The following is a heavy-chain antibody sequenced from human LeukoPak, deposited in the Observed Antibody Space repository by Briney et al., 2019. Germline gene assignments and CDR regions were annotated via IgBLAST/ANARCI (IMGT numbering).Heavy chain of an antibody. V-gene: IGHV1-46*01. Sequence: ASVKVSCKASGYTFIIYYIHWVRQAPGQGLEWMGTDNPSGGSTNYAQKFQGRITMTRDTSTSTVYMELSSLKSEDTAVYYCARGKTMGDYWGQGTRVTVSS. CDR2: DNPSGGST. CDR3: ARGKTMGDY. D-gene: IGHD4/OR15-4a*01. J-gene: IGHJ4*02. CDR1: GYTFIIYY.